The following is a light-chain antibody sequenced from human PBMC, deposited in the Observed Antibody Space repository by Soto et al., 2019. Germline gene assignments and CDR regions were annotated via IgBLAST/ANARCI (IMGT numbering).Light chain of an antibody. V-gene: IGKV3-20*01. CDR2: GAS. J-gene: IGKJ4*01. CDR1: QSVSSSY. CDR3: QQYGSSPLT. Sequence: EIVLTQSPGTLSLSPGDRATLSCRASQSVSSSYLAWYQQKPGQDPRLLIYGASSRATGIPDRFSGSGSGTDFTLTISRLEPEDSAVYYCQQYGSSPLTFGGGTKVEIK.